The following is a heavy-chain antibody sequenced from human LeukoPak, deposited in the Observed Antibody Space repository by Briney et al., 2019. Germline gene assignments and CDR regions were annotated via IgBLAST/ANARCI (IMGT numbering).Heavy chain of an antibody. V-gene: IGHV3-66*01. CDR1: GFTVSSNY. Sequence: EGSLRLSCAASGFTVSSNYMSWVRQAPGKGLECVSVIYSGGSTYYADSVKGRFTISRDNSKNTLYLQMNSLRAEDTAVYYCASASDPAIDAFDIWGQGTMVTVSS. D-gene: IGHD2-2*01. J-gene: IGHJ3*02. CDR2: IYSGGST. CDR3: ASASDPAIDAFDI.